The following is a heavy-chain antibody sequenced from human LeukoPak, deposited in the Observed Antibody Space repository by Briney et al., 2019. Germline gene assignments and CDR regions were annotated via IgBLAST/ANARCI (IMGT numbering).Heavy chain of an antibody. CDR1: GYTLTELS. CDR3: ATAGGSGQNYYFDY. J-gene: IGHJ4*02. D-gene: IGHD3-10*01. V-gene: IGHV1-24*01. Sequence: VASVKVSCKVSGYTLTELSMHWVRQAPGKGLEWMGGFYPEDGETIYAQKFQGRVTMTEDTSTDTAYMELSSLRSEDTAVYYCATAGGSGQNYYFDYWGQGTLVTVSS. CDR2: FYPEDGET.